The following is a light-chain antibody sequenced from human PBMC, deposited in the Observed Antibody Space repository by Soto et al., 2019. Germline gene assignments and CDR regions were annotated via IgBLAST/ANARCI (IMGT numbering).Light chain of an antibody. CDR3: QQVDSYPRT. Sequence: DIQMTQSPSTLSASVGDGVSITCRASQSLGSDLAWYQQKPGKAPKLLIYKATILQRGVPSRFSGSGSGTDFSLTISSLQPEDSATYYCQQVDSYPRTFGPGTTVEI. V-gene: IGKV1-5*03. J-gene: IGKJ3*01. CDR2: KAT. CDR1: QSLGSD.